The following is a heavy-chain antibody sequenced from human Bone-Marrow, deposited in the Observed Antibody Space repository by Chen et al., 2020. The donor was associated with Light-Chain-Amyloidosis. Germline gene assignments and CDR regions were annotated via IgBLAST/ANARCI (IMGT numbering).Heavy chain of an antibody. J-gene: IGHJ6*03. V-gene: IGHV3-53*01. CDR1: GFIVSDNY. Sequence: EVQLVESGGGLIQPGGSLRLSCEASGFIVSDNYITWVRQAPGKGLEWVSVIYSGGITYSADSRNTLYLQMNSLRAEDTAIYYCANTGGAVNPYFYYYYMDVWGRGTTVTVSS. CDR3: ANTGGAVNPYFYYYYMDV. D-gene: IGHD3-10*01. CDR2: IYSGGIT.